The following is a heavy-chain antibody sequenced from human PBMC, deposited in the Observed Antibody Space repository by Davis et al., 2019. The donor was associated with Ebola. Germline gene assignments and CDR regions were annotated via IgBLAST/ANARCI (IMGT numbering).Heavy chain of an antibody. D-gene: IGHD3-3*01. CDR2: ISAYNGNT. CDR1: GYTFTSYG. J-gene: IGHJ4*02. CDR3: ARDLRFLEWLLYDY. V-gene: IGHV1-18*01. Sequence: ASVKASCKASGYTFTSYGISWVRQAPGQGLEWMGWISAYNGNTNYAQKLQGRVTMTTDTSTSTAYMELRSLRSDDTAVYYCARDLRFLEWLLYDYWGQGTLVTVSS.